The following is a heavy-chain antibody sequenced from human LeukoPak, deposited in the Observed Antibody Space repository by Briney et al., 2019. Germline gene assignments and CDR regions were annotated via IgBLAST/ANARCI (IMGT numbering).Heavy chain of an antibody. D-gene: IGHD3-3*01. CDR3: ARDRSGYNGMDV. CDR1: GGSIRSGDYY. J-gene: IGHJ6*02. Sequence: SETLSLTCTVSGGSIRSGDYYWSWIRQPPETGLEWIGYIYYSGSTYYNPSLESRLTISVDTSKTHFSLRLSSVTAADTAVYYCARDRSGYNGMDVWGQGTTVTVSS. V-gene: IGHV4-30-4*01. CDR2: IYYSGST.